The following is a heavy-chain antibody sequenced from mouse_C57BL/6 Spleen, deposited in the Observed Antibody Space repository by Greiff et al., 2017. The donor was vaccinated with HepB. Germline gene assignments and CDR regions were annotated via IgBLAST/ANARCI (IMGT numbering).Heavy chain of an antibody. CDR3: ARHDYDYDRSAMDY. CDR1: GFTFSSYG. V-gene: IGHV5-6*01. D-gene: IGHD2-4*01. J-gene: IGHJ4*01. Sequence: EVKLQESGGDLVKPGGSLKLSCAASGFTFSSYGMSWVRQTPDKRLEWVATISSGGSYTYYPDSVKGRFTISRDNAKNTLYLQMSSLKSEDTAMYYCARHDYDYDRSAMDYWGQGTSVTVSS. CDR2: ISSGGSYT.